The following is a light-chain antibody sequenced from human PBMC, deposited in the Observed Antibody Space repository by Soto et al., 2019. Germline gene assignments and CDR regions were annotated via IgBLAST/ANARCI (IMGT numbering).Light chain of an antibody. CDR3: QTWATGPDWV. Sequence: QSVLTQSPSASASLGASVKLTCTLSSGHSSYTIVWHQQQPDKGPRYLMNVDSDGSHYKGHGIPDRFSGSSSGAERYLTISSLQSEDEADYYCQTWATGPDWVFGGGTQLTVL. CDR1: SGHSSYT. V-gene: IGLV4-69*01. J-gene: IGLJ3*02. CDR2: VDSDGSH.